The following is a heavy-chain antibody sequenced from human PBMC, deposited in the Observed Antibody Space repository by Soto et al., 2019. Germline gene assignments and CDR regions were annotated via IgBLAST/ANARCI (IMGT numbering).Heavy chain of an antibody. D-gene: IGHD2-21*02. Sequence: KTSETLSLTCTVSGYSIRNGYYWGWIRQPPGKGLEWIGTIYHSGSTYYNPSLKSRVTISVDASENHFSLKLSSVTAADTAVYYCARVGPYCGGDCYSPPPWGQGTLVTFSS. J-gene: IGHJ5*02. V-gene: IGHV4-38-2*02. CDR1: GYSIRNGYY. CDR3: ARVGPYCGGDCYSPPP. CDR2: IYHSGST.